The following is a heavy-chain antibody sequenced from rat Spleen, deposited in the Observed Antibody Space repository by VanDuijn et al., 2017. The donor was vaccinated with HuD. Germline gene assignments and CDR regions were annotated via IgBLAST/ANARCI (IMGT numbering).Heavy chain of an antibody. Sequence: EVQLVESGGGLVQPGRSMKLSCAASGFTFSDFPMAWVRQAPTKGLEWVATISYDGGSTYYRDSVKGRFTISRNNAKTTLYLQMDSLRSEDTATYYCARHNSGYFDYWGQGVMVTVSS. CDR2: ISYDGGST. CDR1: GFTFSDFP. D-gene: IGHD4-3*01. J-gene: IGHJ2*01. V-gene: IGHV5-7*01. CDR3: ARHNSGYFDY.